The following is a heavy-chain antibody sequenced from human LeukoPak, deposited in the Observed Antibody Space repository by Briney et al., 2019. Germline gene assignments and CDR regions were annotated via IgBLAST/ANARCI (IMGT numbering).Heavy chain of an antibody. Sequence: GGSLRLSCAASGFTFSSYAMSWVRQAPGKGLEWVSAISVNGGTTYYADSVKGRFTISRDSSKNTLYLQMNSLRAEDTAVYYCVKGGGNVRRYFEYWGQGTLVTVSS. J-gene: IGHJ4*02. V-gene: IGHV3-23*01. CDR1: GFTFSSYA. CDR2: ISVNGGTT. D-gene: IGHD4-23*01. CDR3: VKGGGNVRRYFEY.